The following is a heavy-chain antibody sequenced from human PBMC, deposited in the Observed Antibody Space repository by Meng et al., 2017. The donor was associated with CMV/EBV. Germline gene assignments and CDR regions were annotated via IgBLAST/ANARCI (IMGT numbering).Heavy chain of an antibody. D-gene: IGHD2-2*03. Sequence: QWQVVQSGREVKKPGASVKVSCKASGYSFIGHYIHWVRQAPGQGLEWMGRINPNSAGTNYVEKFQGRVTMTRDTSNNIVYMELTRLTSDDTAVYYCTRSWIDSFTPDFDYWGQGTLVTVSS. CDR2: INPNSAGT. J-gene: IGHJ4*02. CDR3: TRSWIDSFTPDFDY. V-gene: IGHV1-2*06. CDR1: GYSFIGHY.